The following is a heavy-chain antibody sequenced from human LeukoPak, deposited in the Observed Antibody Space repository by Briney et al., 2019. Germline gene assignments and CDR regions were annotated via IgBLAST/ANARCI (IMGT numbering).Heavy chain of an antibody. J-gene: IGHJ3*02. CDR1: GYSISSGYY. Sequence: SETLSLTCTVSGYSISSGYYWGWIRQPPGKGLEWIGSIYHSGSTYYNPSLKSRVTIAGDTSKNRFSLKLSSVTAADTAAYYCARYLLVSSAFDTWGQGTMVTVSS. V-gene: IGHV4-38-2*02. D-gene: IGHD1-14*01. CDR3: ARYLLVSSAFDT. CDR2: IYHSGST.